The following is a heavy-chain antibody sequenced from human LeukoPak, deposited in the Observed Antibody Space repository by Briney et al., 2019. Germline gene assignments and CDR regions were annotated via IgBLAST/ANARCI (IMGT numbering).Heavy chain of an antibody. Sequence: SETLSLTCTVSGGSISSYYWSWIRQPPGKGLEWIGYIYYSGSTNYNPSLKSRVTISVDTSKNQFSLKLSSVTAADTAVYYCASAHPSGYYYGSGSYYGMDVWGQGTTVTVSS. D-gene: IGHD3-10*01. CDR1: GGSISSYY. J-gene: IGHJ6*02. CDR2: IYYSGST. CDR3: ASAHPSGYYYGSGSYYGMDV. V-gene: IGHV4-59*01.